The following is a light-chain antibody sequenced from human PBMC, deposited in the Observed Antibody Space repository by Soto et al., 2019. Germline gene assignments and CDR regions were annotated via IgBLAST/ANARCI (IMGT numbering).Light chain of an antibody. CDR1: SNDVGHDNY. J-gene: IGLJ1*01. Sequence: QSVLTQPASVSGSPGQSITISCTGTSNDVGHDNYVSWYQQFPGKVPKLIFYDVSNRPSGVSNRFSGSKSGNTASLTISGLQADDEADYYCSSYTSSGTYVFGTGTKDTDL. CDR3: SSYTSSGTYV. CDR2: DVS. V-gene: IGLV2-14*03.